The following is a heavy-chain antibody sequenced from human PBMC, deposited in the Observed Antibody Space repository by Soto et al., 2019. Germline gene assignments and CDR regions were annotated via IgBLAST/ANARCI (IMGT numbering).Heavy chain of an antibody. CDR1: GNIFNDYE. J-gene: IGHJ4*02. CDR2: INGGNGNT. CDR3: ATAISATTFDH. V-gene: IGHV1-3*01. Sequence: QVHLVQSGAEVKAPGASVRISCATSGNIFNDYEIHWLRQAPGQRLEWMGWINGGNGNTGSPQRFQSGVTMSRDTSARTSYVELRSLSPEDTAVYYCATAISATTFDHWGQGTLVTVSP.